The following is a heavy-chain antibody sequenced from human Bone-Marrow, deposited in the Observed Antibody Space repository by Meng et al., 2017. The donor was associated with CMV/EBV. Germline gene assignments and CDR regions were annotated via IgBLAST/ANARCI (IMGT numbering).Heavy chain of an antibody. J-gene: IGHJ5*02. Sequence: SETLSLTCTVSGGSISSYYWSWIRQPPGKGLEWIGYIYYSGSTNYNTSLKSRVTISVDTSKNQFSLKLSSVTAADTAVYYCARVAYSSSWYRRVDWFDPWGQGHRVNGAS. CDR3: ARVAYSSSWYRRVDWFDP. D-gene: IGHD6-13*01. CDR1: GGSISSYY. CDR2: IYYSGST. V-gene: IGHV4-59*01.